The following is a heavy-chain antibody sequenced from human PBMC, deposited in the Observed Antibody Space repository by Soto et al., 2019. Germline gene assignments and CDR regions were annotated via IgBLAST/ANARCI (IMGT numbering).Heavy chain of an antibody. D-gene: IGHD3-16*01. Sequence: GSLRLSCAASGFTFSTYSMNWVRQAPGKGLEWVSYISSSSSTIFYTDSVKGRFTVSRDNSKNTLYLQMNSLRAEDTAVYYCAKWNGGFDYWGQGTLVTVSS. CDR3: AKWNGGFDY. J-gene: IGHJ4*02. CDR1: GFTFSTYS. CDR2: ISSSSSTI. V-gene: IGHV3-48*01.